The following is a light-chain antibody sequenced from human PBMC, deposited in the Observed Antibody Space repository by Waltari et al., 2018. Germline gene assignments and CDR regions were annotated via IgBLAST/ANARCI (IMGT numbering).Light chain of an antibody. CDR1: QSVGRS. V-gene: IGKV3-11*01. Sequence: TLSCRASQSVGRSLAWYQQKPGQAPRLVISGASNRATGIPDRFSGSGSGTDFSLTISRLEPEDFAVYYCQHYVRLPVTFGRGTKVEIK. J-gene: IGKJ4*02. CDR3: QHYVRLPVT. CDR2: GAS.